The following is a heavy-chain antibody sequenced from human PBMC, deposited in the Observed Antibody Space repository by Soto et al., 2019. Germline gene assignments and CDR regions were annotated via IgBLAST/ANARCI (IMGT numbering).Heavy chain of an antibody. CDR3: ARERNLYGRDV. CDR2: MNPNSGNT. D-gene: IGHD1-1*01. J-gene: IGHJ6*02. Sequence: QVQLVQSGAEVKKPGASVKVSCKASGYTVTSYDINWGRQATGQGLEWMGWMNPNSGNTVYAQKFQDRVTMTRNTSISTAYMERSSMRSEDTAVYYCARERNLYGRDVWGQGTTVTVSS. V-gene: IGHV1-8*01. CDR1: GYTVTSYD.